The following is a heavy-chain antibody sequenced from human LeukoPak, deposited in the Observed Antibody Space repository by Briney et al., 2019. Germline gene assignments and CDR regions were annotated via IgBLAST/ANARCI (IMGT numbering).Heavy chain of an antibody. Sequence: ASVKVSCKVSGYTLTELSMHWVRQAPGKGLEWMGGFDPEDGETIYAQKFQGRVTMTRNTSISTAYMELSSLRSEDTAVYYCARYSSGWYSPNFDYWGQGTLVTVSS. V-gene: IGHV1-24*01. D-gene: IGHD6-19*01. CDR3: ARYSSGWYSPNFDY. CDR2: FDPEDGET. J-gene: IGHJ4*02. CDR1: GYTLTELS.